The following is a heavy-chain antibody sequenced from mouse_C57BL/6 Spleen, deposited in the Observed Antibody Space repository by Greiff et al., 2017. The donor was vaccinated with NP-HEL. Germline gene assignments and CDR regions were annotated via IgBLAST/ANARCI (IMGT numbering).Heavy chain of an antibody. CDR2: IYPSDSNT. J-gene: IGHJ2*01. Sequence: QVQLQQPGAELVMPGASVKLSCKASGYTFTSYWMNWVKQRPGQGLEWIGEIYPSDSNTNYNQKFKGKSTLTVDKSSSTAYMQLSSLTSEDSAVYYCARRTTVVASFDYWGQGTTLTVSS. V-gene: IGHV1-69*01. CDR3: ARRTTVVASFDY. D-gene: IGHD1-1*01. CDR1: GYTFTSYW.